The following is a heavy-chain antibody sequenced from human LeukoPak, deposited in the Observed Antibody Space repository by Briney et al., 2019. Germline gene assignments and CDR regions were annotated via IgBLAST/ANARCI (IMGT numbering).Heavy chain of an antibody. CDR3: ARLRYSSGWSYYYYYGMDV. Sequence: GESLKISCKGSESIFTTYWIDWVRQMPGKGLEWMGSIYPGDSDTRYSPSFQGQVTISADKSISTAYLQWSSLKASDTAMYYCARLRYSSGWSYYYYYGMDVWGQGTTVTVSS. D-gene: IGHD6-19*01. CDR1: ESIFTTYW. V-gene: IGHV5-51*01. CDR2: IYPGDSDT. J-gene: IGHJ6*02.